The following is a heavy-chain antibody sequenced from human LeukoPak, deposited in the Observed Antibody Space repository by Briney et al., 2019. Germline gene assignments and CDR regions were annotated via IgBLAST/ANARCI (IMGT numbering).Heavy chain of an antibody. D-gene: IGHD1-7*01. J-gene: IGHJ6*02. Sequence: GGSLRLSCAASGFTFSSYWMSWVRQAPGKGLEWVANIKQDGSEKYYVDSVKGRFTISRDNAKNSLYLQMNGLRAEDTAVYYCARANAGNWNYWGGYYYYYGMDVWGQGTTVTVSS. CDR1: GFTFSSYW. V-gene: IGHV3-7*01. CDR2: IKQDGSEK. CDR3: ARANAGNWNYWGGYYYYYGMDV.